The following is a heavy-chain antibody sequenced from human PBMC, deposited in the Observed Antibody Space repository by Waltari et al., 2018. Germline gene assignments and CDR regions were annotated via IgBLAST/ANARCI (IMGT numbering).Heavy chain of an antibody. Sequence: EVQLLESGGDFVQPGGSLRLSGATSVFSFGAHASTWVRQAPGTGLEWVAAISVSDDTFYALSVNGRFSISRDTSRNTVYLHMNSLRAEDTAVYYCAKPFYNWDDPLDSWGQGTLVTVSS. D-gene: IGHD1-20*01. CDR2: ISVSDDT. J-gene: IGHJ4*02. V-gene: IGHV3-23*01. CDR3: AKPFYNWDDPLDS. CDR1: VFSFGAHA.